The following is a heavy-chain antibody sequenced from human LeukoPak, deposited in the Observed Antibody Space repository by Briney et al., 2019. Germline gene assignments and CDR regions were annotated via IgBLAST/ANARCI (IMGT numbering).Heavy chain of an antibody. J-gene: IGHJ6*02. V-gene: IGHV3-30*03. CDR1: GFTFSSYG. D-gene: IGHD6-19*01. Sequence: GGSLRLSCAASGFTFSSYGMHWVRQAPGKGLEWVAVISYDGSNKYYADSVKGRFTISRDNSKNTLYLQMNSLRAEDTAVYYCARDRTGIAVAGPETVYYYYGMDVWGQGTTVTVSS. CDR2: ISYDGSNK. CDR3: ARDRTGIAVAGPETVYYYYGMDV.